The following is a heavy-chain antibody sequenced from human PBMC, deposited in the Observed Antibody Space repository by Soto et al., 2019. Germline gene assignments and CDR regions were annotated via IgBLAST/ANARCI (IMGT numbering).Heavy chain of an antibody. CDR3: AASIFYYGMDV. V-gene: IGHV5-51*01. J-gene: IGHJ6*02. Sequence: GEYLKISCTVSGYTITHYWIGWVRQMPGKGLEWMGIIYPGDSDTKYNPSFQGQVTISADKSITTTYLQWSSLKASDTAIYYCAASIFYYGMDVWGQGNKVTVSS. CDR2: IYPGDSDT. CDR1: GYTITHYW.